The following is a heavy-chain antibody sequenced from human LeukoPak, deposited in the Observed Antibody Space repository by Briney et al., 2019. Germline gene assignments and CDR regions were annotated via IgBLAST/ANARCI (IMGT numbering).Heavy chain of an antibody. J-gene: IGHJ4*02. Sequence: SETLSLTCTVSGGSISSGDYFWSWIRQPPGKGLEWIGYIYYSGSTYYNPSLKSRVTISVDTSKNQFSLKLSSVTAADTAVYYCARDQGRLEWLSSAPLWDQGTLVTVSS. D-gene: IGHD3-3*01. CDR1: GGSISSGDYF. V-gene: IGHV4-30-4*01. CDR3: ARDQGRLEWLSSAPL. CDR2: IYYSGST.